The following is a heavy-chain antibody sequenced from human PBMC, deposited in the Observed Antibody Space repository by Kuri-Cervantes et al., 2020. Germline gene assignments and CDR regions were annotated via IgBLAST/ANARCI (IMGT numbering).Heavy chain of an antibody. CDR3: ARNLGYFGSGSLSD. Sequence: GGSLRLSCAASGFTFSSYSMNWVRQAPGKGLEWVSYISSSSSTIYYADSVKGRFTISRDNAKNTLYFQMNSLRPEDTAAYYCARNLGYFGSGSLSDWGQGTLVTVSS. J-gene: IGHJ4*02. CDR2: ISSSSSTI. V-gene: IGHV3-48*01. D-gene: IGHD3-10*01. CDR1: GFTFSSYS.